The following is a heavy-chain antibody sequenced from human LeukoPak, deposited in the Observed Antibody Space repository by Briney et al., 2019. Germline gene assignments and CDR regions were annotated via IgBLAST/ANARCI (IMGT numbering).Heavy chain of an antibody. CDR3: ARVGTSTYPLDY. V-gene: IGHV4-59*01. CDR1: GGSIISYC. CDR2: MCSSGST. Sequence: ETLSLTCTVSGGSIISYCWTWIRQPPGKGLEWIGYMCSSGSTKYNPSLKSRVTISADTSKNQFSLKLNSLTTADTAVYYCARVGTSTYPLDYWGQGTLVTVSS. J-gene: IGHJ4*02. D-gene: IGHD2/OR15-2a*01.